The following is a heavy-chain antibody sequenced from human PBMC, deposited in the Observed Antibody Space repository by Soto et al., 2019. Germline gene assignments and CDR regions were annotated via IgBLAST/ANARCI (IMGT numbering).Heavy chain of an antibody. CDR1: GGSVNSAGYY. D-gene: IGHD3-16*01. CDR3: ARGGDEYYFDY. Sequence: QVQLQESGPGLVKPSQTLSLTCTVSGGSVNSAGYYWGWIRQHPGKGLEWIGYIYYSGSTFYNPSLKSRVTISLDTSENQFSLKLTSVTAADTAVYYCARGGDEYYFDYWVQGALVTVSS. J-gene: IGHJ4*02. V-gene: IGHV4-31*03. CDR2: IYYSGST.